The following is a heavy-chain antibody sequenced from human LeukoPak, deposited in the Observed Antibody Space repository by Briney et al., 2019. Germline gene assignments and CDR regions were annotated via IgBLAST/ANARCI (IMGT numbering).Heavy chain of an antibody. CDR3: AKDRGFTVTTGSLGAFDI. Sequence: PGRSLRLSCAASGFTSDDYAMHWVRQAPGRGLEWVSGISWNSGSIGYADSVKGRFTISRDNAKNSLYLQMNSLRAEDTALYYCAKDRGFTVTTGSLGAFDIWGQGTMVTVSS. V-gene: IGHV3-9*02. D-gene: IGHD4-17*01. CDR1: GFTSDDYA. J-gene: IGHJ3*02. CDR2: ISWNSGSI.